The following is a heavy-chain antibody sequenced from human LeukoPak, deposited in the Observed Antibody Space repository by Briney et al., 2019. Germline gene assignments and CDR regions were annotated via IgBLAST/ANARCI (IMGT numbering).Heavy chain of an antibody. D-gene: IGHD3-9*01. CDR3: ARGPNYDILTGYLY. Sequence: SGGSLTLSCAASGLTVSSNYMSWVRQAPGKGLEWVSVIYSGGSTYYADSVKGRFTISRHNSKNTLYLQMNSLRAEATAVYYCARGPNYDILTGYLYWGQGTLVTVSS. CDR2: IYSGGST. CDR1: GLTVSSNY. J-gene: IGHJ4*02. V-gene: IGHV3-53*04.